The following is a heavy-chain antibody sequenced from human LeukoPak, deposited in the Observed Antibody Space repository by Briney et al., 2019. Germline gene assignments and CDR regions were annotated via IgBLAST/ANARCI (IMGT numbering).Heavy chain of an antibody. Sequence: PGGSLRLSCAASGFTFSSHGMNWVRLAPGKGLEWVSGVSPPGGGTYYADSVKGRFTISRDDSRNTLSLQMNSLRVEDTAVYYCARDLAWGAFDYWGQGILVAVSS. CDR1: GFTFSSHG. D-gene: IGHD7-27*01. CDR3: ARDLAWGAFDY. CDR2: VSPPGGGT. V-gene: IGHV3-23*01. J-gene: IGHJ4*02.